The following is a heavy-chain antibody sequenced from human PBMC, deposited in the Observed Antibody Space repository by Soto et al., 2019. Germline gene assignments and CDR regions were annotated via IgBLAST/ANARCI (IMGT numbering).Heavy chain of an antibody. V-gene: IGHV3-53*01. Sequence: GGSLRLSCEASGFTVSSNYMSWVRQAPGKGLEWVSIIYSGGSTHYADSVKGRFTISRHNPTNTLYLQMNSLRTEDTAVYYCARQVGLYYFDHWGQGTLVTVSS. CDR3: ARQVGLYYFDH. CDR2: IYSGGST. D-gene: IGHD2-15*01. J-gene: IGHJ4*02. CDR1: GFTVSSNY.